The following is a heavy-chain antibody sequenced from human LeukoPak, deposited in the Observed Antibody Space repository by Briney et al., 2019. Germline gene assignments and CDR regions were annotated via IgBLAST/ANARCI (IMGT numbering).Heavy chain of an antibody. CDR2: ISPDGSTT. V-gene: IGHV3-74*01. D-gene: IGHD3-3*01. J-gene: IGHJ4*02. CDR3: TRDFDFSSAI. CDR1: GFTFSSYW. Sequence: AGGSLRLPCAASGFTFSSYWVHWVRQAPGKGLVWVSRISPDGSTTGHADSVKGRFTTSRDNAKNTLFLQMNSLRAEDTAVYYCTRDFDFSSAIWGQGTLVTVSS.